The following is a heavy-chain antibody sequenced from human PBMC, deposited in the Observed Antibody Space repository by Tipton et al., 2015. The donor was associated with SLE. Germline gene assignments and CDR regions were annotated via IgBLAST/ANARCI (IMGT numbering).Heavy chain of an antibody. Sequence: TLSLTCAVSGGSISSSNWWSWVRQPPGKGLEWIGEINHSGSTNYNPSLKSRVTISVDTSKNQFSLNLSSVTAADTAVYYCARGRGAGFNYYYYGMDVWGQGTTVSVSS. CDR1: GGSISSSNW. CDR2: INHSGST. V-gene: IGHV4-4*02. J-gene: IGHJ6*02. CDR3: ARGRGAGFNYYYYGMDV. D-gene: IGHD1-26*01.